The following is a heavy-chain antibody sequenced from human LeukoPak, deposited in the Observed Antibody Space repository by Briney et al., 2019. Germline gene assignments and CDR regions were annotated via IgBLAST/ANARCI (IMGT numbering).Heavy chain of an antibody. D-gene: IGHD2-21*01. Sequence: SETLSLTCTVSGGSISSSSYYWGWIRQPPGKGLEWIGSIYYSGSTYYNPSLKSRVTISVDTSKNQFSLKLSSVTAADTAVYYCARRVYCGGDCYFPFDYWGQGTLVTVSS. CDR1: GGSISSSSYY. CDR3: ARRVYCGGDCYFPFDY. V-gene: IGHV4-39*01. CDR2: IYYSGST. J-gene: IGHJ4*02.